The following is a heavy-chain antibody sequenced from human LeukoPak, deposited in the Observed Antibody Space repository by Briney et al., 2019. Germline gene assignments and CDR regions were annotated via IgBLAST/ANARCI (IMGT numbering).Heavy chain of an antibody. V-gene: IGHV3-7*01. CDR1: GFTFSLYW. J-gene: IGHJ4*02. Sequence: GGSLRLSCVVSGFTFSLYWMNWVRQAPGKGLEWVANIKQDGREKYYVDSVKGRFTISRDNAENSLYLQMNSLRPEDTAVYYCAREGYGDPFDYWGQGTLVTVSS. CDR3: AREGYGDPFDY. D-gene: IGHD4-17*01. CDR2: IKQDGREK.